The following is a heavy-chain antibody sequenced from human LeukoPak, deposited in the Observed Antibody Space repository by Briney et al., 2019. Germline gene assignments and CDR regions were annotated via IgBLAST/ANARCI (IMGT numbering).Heavy chain of an antibody. CDR2: ISSSGSTI. D-gene: IGHD3-10*01. CDR1: GFTFSDYY. V-gene: IGHV3-11*04. Sequence: GGSLRLSCAASGFTFSDYYMSWIRQAPGKGLEWVSYISSSGSTIYYADSVKGRFTISRDNAKNSLYLQMNSLRAEDTAVYYCARIVRGNYYYYMDVWGKGTTVTVSS. J-gene: IGHJ6*03. CDR3: ARIVRGNYYYYMDV.